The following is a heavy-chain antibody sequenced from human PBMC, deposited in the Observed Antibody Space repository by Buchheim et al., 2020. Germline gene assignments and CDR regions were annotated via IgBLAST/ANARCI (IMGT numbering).Heavy chain of an antibody. J-gene: IGHJ3*02. V-gene: IGHV3-74*01. CDR2: INSDGSST. Sequence: EVQLVESGGGLIQPGGSLRLSCAASGFTFSRYWMHWVRQVPGKGLVWVSRINSDGSSTSYADSVKGRFTISRDNAKNTLYLQMNSLRAEDTAVYYCARGFDVVVPAAQGGAFDIWGQGT. D-gene: IGHD2-2*01. CDR3: ARGFDVVVPAAQGGAFDI. CDR1: GFTFSRYW.